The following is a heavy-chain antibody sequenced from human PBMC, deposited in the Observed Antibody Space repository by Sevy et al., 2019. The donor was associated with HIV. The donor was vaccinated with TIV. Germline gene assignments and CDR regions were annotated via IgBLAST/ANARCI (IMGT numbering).Heavy chain of an antibody. Sequence: SETLSLTCTVSGVSISGGAYYWGWIRQPPGKGLEWIGSISYTGSTYSNPSLKSRVTISVDTSKNQFSLRLTSVTAADTAVYYCARRGHNNWFDPGGQGTLVTVSS. CDR2: ISYTGST. V-gene: IGHV4-39*01. CDR1: GVSISGGAYY. CDR3: ARRGHNNWFDP. D-gene: IGHD2-21*01. J-gene: IGHJ5*02.